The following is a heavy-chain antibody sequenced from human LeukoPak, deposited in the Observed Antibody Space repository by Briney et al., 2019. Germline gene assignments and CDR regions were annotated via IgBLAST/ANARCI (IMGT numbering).Heavy chain of an antibody. CDR2: IYYSGTT. D-gene: IGHD1-26*01. J-gene: IGHJ5*02. CDR3: ARRHRGATSDMDWFDP. CDR1: GGSISTGTSY. V-gene: IGHV4-31*03. Sequence: PSQTLSLTCTVSGGSISTGTSYWSWIRQHPGTGLEWIGNIYYSGTTYYNPSLKSRLTISVDTSKNQFSLRLSSVTAAGTAVYYCARRHRGATSDMDWFDPWGQGTLVTVSS.